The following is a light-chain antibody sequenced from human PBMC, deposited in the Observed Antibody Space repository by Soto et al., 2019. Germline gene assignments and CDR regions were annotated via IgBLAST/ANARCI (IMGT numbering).Light chain of an antibody. CDR3: QQYGSSPLT. Sequence: ENVVTQSAGTLSLSTGDRATLSCRASQSVTSGYLAWYQQKPGQAPRLLIFGASSRATGIPDRFSGSGSGTDFTLTISRLEPEDVAVYYCQQYGSSPLTFAQRTKVDIK. CDR2: GAS. CDR1: QSVTSGY. J-gene: IGKJ1*01. V-gene: IGKV3-20*01.